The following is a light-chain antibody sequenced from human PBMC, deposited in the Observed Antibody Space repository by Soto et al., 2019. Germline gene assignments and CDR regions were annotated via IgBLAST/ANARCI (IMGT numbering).Light chain of an antibody. Sequence: EIVLTQSPGTLSFSPGERSTLSCRASQSVSSSYLAWYQQKPGQAPRLLIYGASNRATGIPDRFSGSGSGTDFTLIINRLEPEDVAIYYCQQYGGSPRITFGQGTKVDIK. J-gene: IGKJ1*01. CDR3: QQYGGSPRIT. CDR2: GAS. V-gene: IGKV3-20*01. CDR1: QSVSSSY.